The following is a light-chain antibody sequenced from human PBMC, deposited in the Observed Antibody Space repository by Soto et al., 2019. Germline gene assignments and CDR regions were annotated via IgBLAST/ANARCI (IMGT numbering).Light chain of an antibody. V-gene: IGLV3-25*03. Sequence: SYELTQPPSVSVSPGQTARITCSGDTLPKHYAYWYQQKPGQAPNLVIYKDSERPSGIPERFSGSGSGTTVTLTISGVQAEDEADYYCQSPDSSGSYTVFGGGTKLTVL. CDR1: TLPKHY. CDR2: KDS. J-gene: IGLJ2*01. CDR3: QSPDSSGSYTV.